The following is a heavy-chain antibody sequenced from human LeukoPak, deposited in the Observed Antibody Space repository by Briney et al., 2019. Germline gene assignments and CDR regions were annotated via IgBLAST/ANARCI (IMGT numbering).Heavy chain of an antibody. V-gene: IGHV3-23*01. CDR2: ITSSGGNA. CDR1: GFTFSSYG. CDR3: AKEITYCSRTSCYVYWYFDL. Sequence: GSLRLSCAASGFTFSSYGMHWVRQAPGKGLDWVSGITSSGGNADYADSVKGRFTISRDNSKNTLYLQMNSLRAEDTAIYYCAKEITYCSRTSCYVYWYFDLWGRGTLVTVSS. J-gene: IGHJ2*01. D-gene: IGHD2-2*01.